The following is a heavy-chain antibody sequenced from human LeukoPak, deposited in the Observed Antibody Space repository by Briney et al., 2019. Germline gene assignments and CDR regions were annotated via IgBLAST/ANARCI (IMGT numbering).Heavy chain of an antibody. V-gene: IGHV4-59*01. J-gene: IGHJ4*02. CDR3: ARDTPAAGTFDY. Sequence: SETLSLTCTVSGGSISSYYWSWIRQPPGKGLEWIGYIYYIGSTNYNPSLKSRVIISVDTSKNQFSLKLSSVTAADTAVYYCARDTPAAGTFDYWGQGTLVTVSS. CDR2: IYYIGST. CDR1: GGSISSYY. D-gene: IGHD6-13*01.